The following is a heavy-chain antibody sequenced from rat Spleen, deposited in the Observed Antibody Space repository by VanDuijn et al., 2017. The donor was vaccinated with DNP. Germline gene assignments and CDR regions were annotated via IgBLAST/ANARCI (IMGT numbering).Heavy chain of an antibody. Sequence: EVQLVESGGGLVQPGRSLKLSCAASGFTFSDYDMAWVRQAPKKGLEWVATIIYDGSRTYYRDSVKGRFTISRDNAKSTLYLQMDSLRSEDTATYYCARLGARGYYWYFDVWGPGTMVTVSS. D-gene: IGHD4-3*01. CDR3: ARLGARGYYWYFDV. CDR2: IIYDGSRT. J-gene: IGHJ1*01. CDR1: GFTFSDYD. V-gene: IGHV5-7*01.